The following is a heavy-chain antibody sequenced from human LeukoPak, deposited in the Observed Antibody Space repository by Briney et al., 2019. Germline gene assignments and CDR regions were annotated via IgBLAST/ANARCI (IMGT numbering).Heavy chain of an antibody. V-gene: IGHV3-23*01. Sequence: TGGSLRLSCVASGFSLSNYIMSWVRQAPGKGLEWVSTVSSSGSYTYYADSVKGRFTISRDNSKNTVYLEVNSLRAEDTAVYYCAKHRGSSGADARPAEYWGQGTLVTVSS. CDR1: GFSLSNYI. J-gene: IGHJ4*02. CDR2: VSSSGSYT. CDR3: AKHRGSSGADARPAEY. D-gene: IGHD5-12*01.